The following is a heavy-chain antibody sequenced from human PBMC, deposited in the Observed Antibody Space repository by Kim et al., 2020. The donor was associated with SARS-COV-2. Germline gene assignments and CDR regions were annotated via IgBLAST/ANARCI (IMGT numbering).Heavy chain of an antibody. Sequence: GGSLRLSCAASGFTFSTYAMSWVRQAPGKGLEWVSAIGGSGARTYYADSVKGRFTISRDNSKNNLYLQMNSLRAEDTALYYCAKILVAAGIDYWGQGTLVTVSS. V-gene: IGHV3-23*01. CDR2: IGGSGART. J-gene: IGHJ4*02. CDR3: AKILVAAGIDY. CDR1: GFTFSTYA. D-gene: IGHD6-13*01.